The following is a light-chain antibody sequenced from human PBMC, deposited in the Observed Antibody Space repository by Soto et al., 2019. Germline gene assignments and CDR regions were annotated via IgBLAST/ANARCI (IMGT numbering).Light chain of an antibody. J-gene: IGKJ4*01. Sequence: DIVLTQSPATRSLSPGERATLSSRDSQSVSIYLAWYQQKPGQAPRLLIYDASNRATGIPARFSGSGSGTDFTLTISSLEPEDFAVYFCQHRSNWPPTFGGGTKVEIK. CDR2: DAS. V-gene: IGKV3-11*01. CDR1: QSVSIY. CDR3: QHRSNWPPT.